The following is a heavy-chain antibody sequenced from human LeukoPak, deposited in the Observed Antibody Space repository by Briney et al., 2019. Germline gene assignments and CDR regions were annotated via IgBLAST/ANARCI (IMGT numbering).Heavy chain of an antibody. CDR3: ARVTGYMIEDYFDY. Sequence: SETLSLTCTVSGGSISSSNYYWGWIRQPPGKGLEWIGSIYYSGSTYYSPSLKSRVTISVDTSKNQFSLKLNSVTAADTAVYYCARVTGYMIEDYFDYWGQGILVTVSS. J-gene: IGHJ4*02. D-gene: IGHD3-9*01. CDR2: IYYSGST. CDR1: GGSISSSNYY. V-gene: IGHV4-39*07.